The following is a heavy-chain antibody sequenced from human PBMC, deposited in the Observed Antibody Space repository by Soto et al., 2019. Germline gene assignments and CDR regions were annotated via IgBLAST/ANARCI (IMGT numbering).Heavy chain of an antibody. D-gene: IGHD3-22*01. CDR1: EGTSVSYG. CDR3: ARDFYDSVGYTWFDS. J-gene: IGHJ5*01. Sequence: SVAEGTSVSYGGGWILKKPGKGLERIGHIHNSGTSTHNPSLNGRVTISIDMSKNQFSLKLTSLTSADTAVYYCARDFYDSVGYTWFDSWSQGTLVTRPS. CDR2: IHNSGTS. V-gene: IGHV4-59*01.